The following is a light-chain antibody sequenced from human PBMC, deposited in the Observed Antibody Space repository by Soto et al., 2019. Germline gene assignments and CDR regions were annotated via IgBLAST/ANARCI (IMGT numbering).Light chain of an antibody. CDR1: QSISNY. J-gene: IGKJ2*02. V-gene: IGKV1-39*01. Sequence: DIQMTQSPSSLSASVGDTVTITCRASQSISNYLNWYQQKPGRAPNLLIYAASSSQSGVPSRFSGSGSGTDFTLTISSLQPEDFAKYYCQQSYSIPCTFGQGTRLEIK. CDR3: QQSYSIPCT. CDR2: AAS.